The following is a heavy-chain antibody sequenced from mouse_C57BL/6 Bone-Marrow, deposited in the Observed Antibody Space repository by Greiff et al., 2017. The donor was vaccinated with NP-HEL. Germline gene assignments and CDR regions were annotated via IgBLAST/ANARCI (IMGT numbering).Heavy chain of an antibody. V-gene: IGHV5-12*01. CDR3: ARQGAQFITTVVAPYAMDY. J-gene: IGHJ4*01. CDR1: GFTFSDYY. D-gene: IGHD1-1*01. Sequence: EVKVVESGGGLVQPGGSLKLSCAASGFTFSDYYMYWVRQTPEKRLEWVAYISNGGGSTYYPDTVKGRFTISRDNAKNTLYLQMSRLKSEDTAMYYCARQGAQFITTVVAPYAMDYWGQGTSVTVSS. CDR2: ISNGGGST.